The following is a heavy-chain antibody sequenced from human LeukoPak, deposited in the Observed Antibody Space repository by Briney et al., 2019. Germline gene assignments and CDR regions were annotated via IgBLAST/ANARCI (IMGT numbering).Heavy chain of an antibody. D-gene: IGHD2-15*01. V-gene: IGHV3-48*04. J-gene: IGHJ4*02. CDR3: ATSRSGYFDY. CDR2: ISTSSSTI. CDR1: GFTFSTYS. Sequence: PGGSLRLSCAASGFTFSTYSMNWVRQAPGKGLEWVSYISTSSSTIYYADPVKGRFTISRDNAKNSLYLQINSLRAEDTAVYYCATSRSGYFDYWGQGTLVTVSS.